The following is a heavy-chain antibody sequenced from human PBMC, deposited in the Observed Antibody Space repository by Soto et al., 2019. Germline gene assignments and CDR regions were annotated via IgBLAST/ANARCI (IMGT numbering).Heavy chain of an antibody. Sequence: GESLKISCKGSGYSFTNYWIRWVRQMPGKGLEWMGIIYPGDSDTRYSPSFQGQVTISADKSISTAYLQWSSLKASDTAMYYCAGGGVRGVITRTRDYYGMDVWGQGTTVTVSS. D-gene: IGHD3-10*01. CDR1: GYSFTNYW. V-gene: IGHV5-51*01. CDR2: IYPGDSDT. CDR3: AGGGVRGVITRTRDYYGMDV. J-gene: IGHJ6*02.